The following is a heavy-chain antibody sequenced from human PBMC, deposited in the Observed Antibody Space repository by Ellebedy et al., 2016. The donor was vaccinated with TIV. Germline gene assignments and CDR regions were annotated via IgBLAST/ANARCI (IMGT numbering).Heavy chain of an antibody. CDR3: AAERSISWYFY. CDR2: FYYVGNT. V-gene: IGHV4-39*07. CDR1: GGSVSNSRYY. J-gene: IGHJ4*02. Sequence: MPSETLSLTCTVSGGSVSNSRYYWACIRQPPGQGLEWLGSFYYVGNTYYKPSLNSRATMSIDTSKTQFSLKLTAVTAADTAVYYCAAERSISWYFYWGQGTLVTVSS. D-gene: IGHD2-2*01.